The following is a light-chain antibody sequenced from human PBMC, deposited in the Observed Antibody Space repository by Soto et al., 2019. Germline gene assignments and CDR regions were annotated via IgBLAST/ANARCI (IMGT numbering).Light chain of an antibody. Sequence: DIQMTQSPSTLSASVGARVTITCRASQTINSWLAWYQQKPGKAPKVLIFDASSLKTGVPSRFSGSGSGTEFTLTISNLQPDDFANYYGQQYDSYSSGPFGQGTKVDIK. CDR3: QQYDSYSSGP. CDR1: QTINSW. V-gene: IGKV1-5*01. J-gene: IGKJ1*01. CDR2: DAS.